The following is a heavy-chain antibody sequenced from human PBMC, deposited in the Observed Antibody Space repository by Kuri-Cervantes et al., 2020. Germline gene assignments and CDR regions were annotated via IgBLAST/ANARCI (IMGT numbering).Heavy chain of an antibody. CDR2: IYWDDDK. CDR1: GFSLSTSGVG. CDR3: ARTRSSSWDYYYYYGMDV. V-gene: IGHV2-5*02. Sequence: SGPTLVKPTQTFTLTCTFSGFSLSTSGVGVGWIRQPPGKALEWLALIYWDDDKRYSPSLKSRLTITKDTSKNQVVLTMTNMDPVDTATYYCARTRSSSWDYYYYYGMDVWGQGTTVTVSS. J-gene: IGHJ6*02. D-gene: IGHD6-13*01.